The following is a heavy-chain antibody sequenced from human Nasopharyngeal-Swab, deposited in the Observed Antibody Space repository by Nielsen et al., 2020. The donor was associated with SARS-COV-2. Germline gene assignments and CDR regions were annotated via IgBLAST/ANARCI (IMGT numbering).Heavy chain of an antibody. Sequence: GESLKISCAASGFTFSNYGMHWVRQAPGKGLEWLAVIWYDGSNKYYADSVKGRFTISRDNSKNTVYLQMNSLRAEDTAVYYCARGGNYHYFDYWGQGALVTVSS. CDR3: ARGGNYHYFDY. D-gene: IGHD1-7*01. CDR1: GFTFSNYG. CDR2: IWYDGSNK. V-gene: IGHV3-33*01. J-gene: IGHJ4*02.